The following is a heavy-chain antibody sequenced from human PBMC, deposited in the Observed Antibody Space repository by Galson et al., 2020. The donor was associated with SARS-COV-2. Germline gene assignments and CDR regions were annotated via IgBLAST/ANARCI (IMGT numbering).Heavy chain of an antibody. Sequence: GGSLRLSCAASGFTFSSYGMHWVRQAPGKGLEWVAVIWYDGSNKYYADSVKGRFTISRDNSKNTLYLQMNSLRAEDTAVYYCARGDILTGYGFRVDYWGQGTLVTVAS. V-gene: IGHV3-33*01. CDR1: GFTFSSYG. CDR3: ARGDILTGYGFRVDY. D-gene: IGHD3-9*01. CDR2: IWYDGSNK. J-gene: IGHJ4*02.